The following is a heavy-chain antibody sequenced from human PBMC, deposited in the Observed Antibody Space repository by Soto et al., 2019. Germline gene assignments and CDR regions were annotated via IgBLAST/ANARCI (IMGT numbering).Heavy chain of an antibody. J-gene: IGHJ5*02. CDR3: ARPYYCGSGSYYKGWFDP. CDR2: IYPGDSDT. D-gene: IGHD3-10*01. Sequence: GESLKISSKGAGYSFTSYWIGWVRQMPGKGLEWMGIIYPGDSDTRYSPSFQGQVTISADKSISTAYLQWSSLKASDTAMYYCARPYYCGSGSYYKGWFDPWGQGTLVTVSS. CDR1: GYSFTSYW. V-gene: IGHV5-51*01.